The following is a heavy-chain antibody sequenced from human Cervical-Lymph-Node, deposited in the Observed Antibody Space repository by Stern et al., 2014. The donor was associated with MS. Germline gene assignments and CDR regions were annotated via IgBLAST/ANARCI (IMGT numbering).Heavy chain of an antibody. D-gene: IGHD1-26*01. CDR2: IHDSGST. Sequence: VQLVESGPGLVKPSQTLSLTCTVSGGYISSSGYYWSWIRQPADKGLEWIGRIHDSGSTYYNPSLKSRVTISMDTAKTPFSLKLTSVTAADTAVYYCATTRWDLFTWNWFDPWGQGTLVTVSS. V-gene: IGHV4-61*02. CDR3: ATTRWDLFTWNWFDP. CDR1: GGYISSSGYY. J-gene: IGHJ5*02.